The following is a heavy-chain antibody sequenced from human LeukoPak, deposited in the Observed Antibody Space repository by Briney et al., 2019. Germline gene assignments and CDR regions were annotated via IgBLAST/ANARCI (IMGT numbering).Heavy chain of an antibody. CDR1: GGSISSSSYY. J-gene: IGHJ4*02. Sequence: SETLSLTCTVSGGSISSSSYYWGWIRQPPGKGREWIGSIYYSGSTYYNPSLKSRVTISVDTSKNQFSLKLSSVTAADTAVYYCARHVDYDSSLDYWGQGTLVTVSS. V-gene: IGHV4-39*01. CDR2: IYYSGST. D-gene: IGHD3-22*01. CDR3: ARHVDYDSSLDY.